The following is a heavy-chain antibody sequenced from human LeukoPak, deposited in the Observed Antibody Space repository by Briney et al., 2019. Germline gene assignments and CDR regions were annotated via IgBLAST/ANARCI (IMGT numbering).Heavy chain of an antibody. V-gene: IGHV3-21*01. Sequence: GGSLRLSCAASGVTLSDHYMDWVRQAPGKGLEYVSSISGSSRHIYYADSVKGRFTISRDNAKSSLYLQMNSLRVEDMAVYYCARGYCGGDCYGDWGQGTLVTVSS. CDR2: ISGSSRHI. D-gene: IGHD2-21*02. J-gene: IGHJ1*01. CDR1: GVTLSDHY. CDR3: ARGYCGGDCYGD.